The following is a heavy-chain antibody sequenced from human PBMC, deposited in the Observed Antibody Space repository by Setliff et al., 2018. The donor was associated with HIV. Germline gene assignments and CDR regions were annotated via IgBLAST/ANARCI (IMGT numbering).Heavy chain of an antibody. CDR2: ITGSGGST. J-gene: IGHJ5*02. CDR3: AKGSDTNDASHFS. V-gene: IGHV3-23*01. Sequence: GGSLRLSCTASGFTFSSYAMNWVRQAPGKGLEWVSSITGSGGSTYHAGSVKGRFIISRDNSKNTLHLQMDNLRAEDTALYFCAKGSDTNDASHFSWGQGTLVTVSS. CDR1: GFTFSSYA. D-gene: IGHD1-1*01.